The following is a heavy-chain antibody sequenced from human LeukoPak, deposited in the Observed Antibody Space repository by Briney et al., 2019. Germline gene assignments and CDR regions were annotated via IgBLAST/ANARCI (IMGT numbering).Heavy chain of an antibody. J-gene: IGHJ4*02. Sequence: SETLSLTCTASGGSISSYYWNWIRQPPGKGLEWIGYIYNSGSTKYNPSLKSRVTISVDTSKNQFSLKLSSVTAADTAVYYCARDRGCTNGVCYRDFDYWGQGTLVTVSS. V-gene: IGHV4-59*01. CDR1: GGSISSYY. CDR3: ARDRGCTNGVCYRDFDY. CDR2: IYNSGST. D-gene: IGHD2-8*01.